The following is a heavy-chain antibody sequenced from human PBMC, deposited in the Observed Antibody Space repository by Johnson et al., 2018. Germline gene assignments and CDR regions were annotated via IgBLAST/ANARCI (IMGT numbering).Heavy chain of an antibody. CDR3: ARDNSVTPRLYYMDV. V-gene: IGHV3-30-3*01. CDR2: ISYDGSNK. Sequence: QVQLQESGGGVVQPGRSXRLSCAASGFTFSSYAMHWVRQAPGKGLEWVAVISYDGSNKYYADSVKGRFTISRDNSKNTLYLQMNSLRAEDTAVYYCARDNSVTPRLYYMDVWGKGTTVTVSS. J-gene: IGHJ6*03. D-gene: IGHD4-17*01. CDR1: GFTFSSYA.